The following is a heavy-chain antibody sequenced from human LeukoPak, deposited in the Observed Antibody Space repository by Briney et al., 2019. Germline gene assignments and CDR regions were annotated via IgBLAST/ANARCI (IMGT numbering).Heavy chain of an antibody. Sequence: SGTLSLTCAVSGGSISSSNWWSWVRQPPGKGLEWIGETYHSGSTNYNPSLKSRATISVDKSKNQFSLKLSSVTAADTAVYYCARDAPVSSLSPWGFDPWGQGTLVTVSS. CDR2: TYHSGST. CDR3: ARDAPVSSLSPWGFDP. J-gene: IGHJ5*02. CDR1: GGSISSSNW. D-gene: IGHD6-6*01. V-gene: IGHV4-4*02.